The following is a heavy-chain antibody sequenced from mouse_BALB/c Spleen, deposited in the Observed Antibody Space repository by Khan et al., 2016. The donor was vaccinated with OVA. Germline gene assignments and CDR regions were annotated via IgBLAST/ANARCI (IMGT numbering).Heavy chain of an antibody. J-gene: IGHJ3*01. Sequence: EVQLQESGPGLVKPSQSLSLTCSVTGYSIISGYFWNWIRQFPGNKLEWMGYIRYDGDSNYNPSLKNRISITRDTSKNLFFLKLKSVTPEDTATYYWGRGGSSGPAWFAYWGQGTLVTVSA. CDR3: GRGGSSGPAWFAY. V-gene: IGHV3-6*02. CDR1: GYSIISGYF. CDR2: IRYDGDS. D-gene: IGHD3-1*01.